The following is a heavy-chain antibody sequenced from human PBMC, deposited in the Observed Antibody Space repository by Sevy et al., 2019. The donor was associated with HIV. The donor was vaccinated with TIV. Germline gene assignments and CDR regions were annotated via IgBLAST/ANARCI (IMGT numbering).Heavy chain of an antibody. CDR1: GGSISSYY. CDR2: IYYSGST. Sequence: SETLSLTCSVSGGSISSYYWTWIRQPPGKGLEWIANIYYSGSTNYNPSLKSRVTISADTSKNQFSLKLSSVTSADTAVYYCARDVLFMEEDSWFDPWGQGTLVTVSS. D-gene: IGHD3-3*01. J-gene: IGHJ5*02. CDR3: ARDVLFMEEDSWFDP. V-gene: IGHV4-59*13.